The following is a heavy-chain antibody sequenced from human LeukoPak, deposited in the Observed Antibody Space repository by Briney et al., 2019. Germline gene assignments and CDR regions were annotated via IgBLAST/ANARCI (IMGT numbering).Heavy chain of an antibody. CDR3: ARSVDSSGYYYDY. CDR1: GGSISSDGYY. V-gene: IGHV4-31*03. CDR2: IYYSGST. J-gene: IGHJ4*02. D-gene: IGHD3-22*01. Sequence: SETLSLTCTVSGGSISSDGYYWSWNRQHPGKALEWIGFIYYSGSTYYNPSLNSRVTISVDTSKNQFSLKQSSVTAADTAVYYCARSVDSSGYYYDYWGQGTLVTISS.